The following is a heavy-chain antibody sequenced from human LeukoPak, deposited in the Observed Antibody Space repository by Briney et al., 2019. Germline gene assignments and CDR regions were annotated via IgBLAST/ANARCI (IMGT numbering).Heavy chain of an antibody. Sequence: PGRSLRLSCAASGFTFSSSGMHWVRQAPGSGLEWVAVIWYDGSNKYYADSVKGRFTISRGNSKNTLYLQMNSLRAEGTALYYCAKVARDGYNDYWGQGTMVTVSS. D-gene: IGHD5-24*01. CDR1: GFTFSSSG. V-gene: IGHV3-33*06. J-gene: IGHJ3*01. CDR3: AKVARDGYNDY. CDR2: IWYDGSNK.